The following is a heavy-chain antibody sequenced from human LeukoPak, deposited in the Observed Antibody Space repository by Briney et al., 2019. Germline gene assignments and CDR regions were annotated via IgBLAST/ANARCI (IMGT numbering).Heavy chain of an antibody. Sequence: SETLSLTCAVYCGSFSGYYWRWIRQPRGKGVEWIGEINHSGSTNYNPSLKSRVTISVDTSKNQFSLKLSSVTAADTAVYYCARGLAVAGTDDYWGQGTLVTVSS. D-gene: IGHD6-19*01. J-gene: IGHJ4*02. CDR2: INHSGST. CDR1: CGSFSGYY. CDR3: ARGLAVAGTDDY. V-gene: IGHV4-34*01.